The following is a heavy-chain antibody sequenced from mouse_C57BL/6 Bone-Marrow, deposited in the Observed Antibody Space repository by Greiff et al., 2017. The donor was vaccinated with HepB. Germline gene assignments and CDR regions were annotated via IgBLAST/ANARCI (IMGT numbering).Heavy chain of an antibody. CDR2: INPNNGGT. CDR3: ANSRIYYSKRGRDY. J-gene: IGHJ2*01. Sequence: EVQLQQSGPELVKPGASVKISCKASGYTFTDYYMNWVKQSHGKSLEWIGDINPNNGGTSYNQKFKGKATLTVDKSSSTAYMELRSLTSEDSAVYYCANSRIYYSKRGRDYWGQGTTLTVSS. V-gene: IGHV1-26*01. D-gene: IGHD2-5*01. CDR1: GYTFTDYY.